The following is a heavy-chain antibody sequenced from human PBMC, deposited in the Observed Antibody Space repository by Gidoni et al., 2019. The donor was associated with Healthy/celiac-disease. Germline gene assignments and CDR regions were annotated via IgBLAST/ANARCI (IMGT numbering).Heavy chain of an antibody. CDR2: ISSSSSYI. J-gene: IGHJ2*01. Sequence: EVQLVESGGGLVKPGGSLRLSCAASGFTFSSYSMNWVRQAPGKGLEWVSSISSSSSYIYYADSVKGRFTISRDNAKNSLYLQMNSLRAEDTAVYYCARDLGYSSSRLGSFDLWGRGTLVTVSS. D-gene: IGHD6-13*01. CDR1: GFTFSSYS. CDR3: ARDLGYSSSRLGSFDL. V-gene: IGHV3-21*01.